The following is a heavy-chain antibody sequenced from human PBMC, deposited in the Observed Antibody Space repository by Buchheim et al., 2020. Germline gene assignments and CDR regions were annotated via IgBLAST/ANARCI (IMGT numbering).Heavy chain of an antibody. D-gene: IGHD6-13*01. Sequence: QVQLQESGPGLVKPSETLSLTCSVSGDSLNSYYWSWIRQPPGKELEWIGYIFYSGSTYYRPSLRRRAFISVDTSRNPFSLRLRSVTAADTAVYYCARGRRNYSRGWFDPWGQGT. J-gene: IGHJ5*01. CDR3: ARGRRNYSRGWFDP. CDR1: GDSLNSYY. V-gene: IGHV4-59*01. CDR2: IFYSGST.